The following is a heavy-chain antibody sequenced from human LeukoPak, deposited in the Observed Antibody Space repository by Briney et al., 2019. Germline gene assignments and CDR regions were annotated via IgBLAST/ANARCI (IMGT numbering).Heavy chain of an antibody. D-gene: IGHD3-22*01. CDR2: ISSNGVNT. CDR1: GYTFTGYY. Sequence: ASVKVSCKASGYTFTGYYMHWVRQAPGEGLEYVSAISSNGVNTYYGNSVKGRFTISRDNSKNTLDLQMGSLRAEDTAVYYCARRGSGYSQNYFDYWGQGTLVTVSS. V-gene: IGHV3-64*01. J-gene: IGHJ4*02. CDR3: ARRGSGYSQNYFDY.